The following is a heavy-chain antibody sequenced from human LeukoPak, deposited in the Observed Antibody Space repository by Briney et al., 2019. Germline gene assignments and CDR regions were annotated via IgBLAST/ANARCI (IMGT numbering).Heavy chain of an antibody. Sequence: ASVKVSCKASGYTFTGYYMHWVRQAPGQGLEWMGRINPNSGGTNYAQKFQGRVTMTRDTSISTAYMELSRLRSDDTAVYYCARGEMYHDSSGYNYWGQGTLVTVSS. CDR3: ARGEMYHDSSGYNY. D-gene: IGHD3-22*01. J-gene: IGHJ4*02. CDR2: INPNSGGT. V-gene: IGHV1-2*06. CDR1: GYTFTGYY.